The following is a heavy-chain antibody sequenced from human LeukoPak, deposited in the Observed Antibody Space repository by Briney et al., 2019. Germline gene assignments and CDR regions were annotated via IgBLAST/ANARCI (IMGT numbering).Heavy chain of an antibody. Sequence: PSETLSLTCTVSGGSISPYYWSWIRQPPGKGLEWIGYIYYSGSTSYNPSLKSRVTISVDTSKNQFSLKLTSVTAADTAVYYCARIYYSSSYDYWYFDLWGRGTLVTVSS. J-gene: IGHJ2*01. D-gene: IGHD6-13*01. CDR1: GGSISPYY. CDR3: ARIYYSSSYDYWYFDL. CDR2: IYYSGST. V-gene: IGHV4-59*01.